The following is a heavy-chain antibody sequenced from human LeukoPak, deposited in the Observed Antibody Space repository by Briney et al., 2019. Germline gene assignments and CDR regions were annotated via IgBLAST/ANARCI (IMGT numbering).Heavy chain of an antibody. V-gene: IGHV3-21*01. CDR2: ISSSSPYI. Sequence: GGSLRLSCAASGFTFSNCGMNWVRQAPGKGLEWVSSISSSSPYIYYADSLKGRFTISRDNAKNSLYLQMHSLRAEDTAVYYCARDLDSAMAFKYFDYWGQGTLVVVSS. CDR1: GFTFSNCG. D-gene: IGHD5-18*01. CDR3: ARDLDSAMAFKYFDY. J-gene: IGHJ4*02.